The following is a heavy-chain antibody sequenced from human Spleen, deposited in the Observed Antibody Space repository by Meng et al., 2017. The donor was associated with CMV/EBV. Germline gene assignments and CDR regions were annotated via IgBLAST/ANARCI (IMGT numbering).Heavy chain of an antibody. Sequence: GESLKISCAASGFTFSTYAMHWVRQAPGKGLEWVAVISYDGTSIYYADSVKGRFTISRDNSKNTLYLQVNSLRAEDTAVYYCAKDDYYYGMDVWGQGTTVTVSS. V-gene: IGHV3-30-3*01. CDR1: GFTFSTYA. CDR2: ISYDGTSI. J-gene: IGHJ6*02. CDR3: AKDDYYYGMDV.